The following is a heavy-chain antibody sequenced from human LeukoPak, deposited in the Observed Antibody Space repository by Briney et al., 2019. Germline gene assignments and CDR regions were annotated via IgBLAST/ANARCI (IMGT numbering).Heavy chain of an antibody. D-gene: IGHD5-18*01. Sequence: SVKVSLKGSGGTFSRYAISWVRQAPGQGLGWVGGVIPIFGTANYAQKFQGRVTITADKSTSTAYMELSSLRSEDTAVYYCARDLWWVGDTAMDRFDYWGQGTLVTVSS. J-gene: IGHJ4*02. CDR1: GGTFSRYA. V-gene: IGHV1-69*06. CDR2: VIPIFGTA. CDR3: ARDLWWVGDTAMDRFDY.